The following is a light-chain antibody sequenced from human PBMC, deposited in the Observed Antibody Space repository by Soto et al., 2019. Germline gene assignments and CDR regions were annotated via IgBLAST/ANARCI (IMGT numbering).Light chain of an antibody. CDR2: WAS. CDR3: QQYYSTPRT. V-gene: IGKV4-1*01. CDR1: QSVLYSANNKNC. Sequence: DIVMTQSPDSLAVSLGERATINCKSSQSVLYSANNKNCLAWYQQKPGQPPKLLLYWASTWESGVPDRFSGSGSGPDFTLTISSLQAEDVAVYYCQQYYSTPRTFGQGTKVEIK. J-gene: IGKJ1*01.